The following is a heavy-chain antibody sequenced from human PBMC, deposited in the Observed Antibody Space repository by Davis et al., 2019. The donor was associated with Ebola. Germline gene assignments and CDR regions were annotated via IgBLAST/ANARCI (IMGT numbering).Heavy chain of an antibody. V-gene: IGHV3-72*01. D-gene: IGHD6-6*01. Sequence: PGGSLRLSCAASGFSFSDYHMDWVRQPPEKGLEWVARIRNKFQSHTTVYAASVKGRFTSSRDDSTNSLYLQMNSLKIEDTAMYYCVKDSQKYYFDYWGQGTLVTVSS. CDR3: VKDSQKYYFDY. CDR2: IRNKFQSHTT. J-gene: IGHJ4*02. CDR1: GFSFSDYH.